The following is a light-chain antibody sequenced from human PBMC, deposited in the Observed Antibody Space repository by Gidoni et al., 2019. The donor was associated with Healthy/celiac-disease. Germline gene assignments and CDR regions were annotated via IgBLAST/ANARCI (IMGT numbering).Light chain of an antibody. CDR3: QQSYSSLYT. V-gene: IGKV1-39*01. CDR2: AAS. Sequence: DIQTTQYPSSLSASVGDRVTITCRASQSISSYLNWYQQKPGKAPKLLIYAASSLQSGVPSRFSGSGSGTDFTLTISSLQPEDFATYYCQQSYSSLYTFGQGTKLEIK. CDR1: QSISSY. J-gene: IGKJ2*01.